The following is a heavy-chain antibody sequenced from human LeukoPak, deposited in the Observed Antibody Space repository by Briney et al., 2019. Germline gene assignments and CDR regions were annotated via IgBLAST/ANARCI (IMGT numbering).Heavy chain of an antibody. V-gene: IGHV1-2*02. D-gene: IGHD2-21*01. CDR1: GYTFTGYY. J-gene: IGHJ5*02. Sequence: ASVKVSCKASGYTFTGYYMHWVRQAPGQGLEWMGWINPNSGGTNYAQKFQGRVTMTRDTSISTAYMELSRLRSDDTAVYYCARDPALGMNCGGDCPIGFDPWGQGTLVTVSS. CDR2: INPNSGGT. CDR3: ARDPALGMNCGGDCPIGFDP.